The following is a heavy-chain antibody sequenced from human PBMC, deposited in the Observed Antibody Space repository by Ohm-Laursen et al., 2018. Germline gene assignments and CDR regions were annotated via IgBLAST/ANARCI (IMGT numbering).Heavy chain of an antibody. CDR3: ARRIPLYGMDV. V-gene: IGHV3-11*01. Sequence: SLRLSCAASGFTFSDYYMSWIRQAPGKGLEWVSYISGSGTTKYYADSVKGRFTISRDNAKNSLFLQMNSLRADDTAIYYCARRIPLYGMDVWGQGTTVTVSS. D-gene: IGHD2-2*02. J-gene: IGHJ6*02. CDR1: GFTFSDYY. CDR2: ISGSGTTK.